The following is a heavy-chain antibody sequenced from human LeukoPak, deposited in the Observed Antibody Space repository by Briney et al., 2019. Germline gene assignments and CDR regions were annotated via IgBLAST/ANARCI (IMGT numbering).Heavy chain of an antibody. Sequence: SETLSLTCTVSGGSISPYFWSWLRQPPGKGLELEWIGYIHYSGSTNYSPSLKSRVTISVDTSKNQFSLKLSSVTAADTAVYYCARPLGYCSDSRCPQSWFDPWGRGTLVTVSS. CDR3: ARPLGYCSDSRCPQSWFDP. CDR1: GGSISPYF. V-gene: IGHV4-59*12. D-gene: IGHD2-15*01. CDR2: IHYSGST. J-gene: IGHJ5*02.